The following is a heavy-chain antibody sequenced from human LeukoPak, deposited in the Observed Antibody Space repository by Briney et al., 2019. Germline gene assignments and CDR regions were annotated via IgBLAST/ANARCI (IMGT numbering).Heavy chain of an antibody. CDR2: INPNSGGT. Sequence: ASVKVSCKASGHTITDYYIHWVRQAPGQGLEWMGWINPNSGGTNYAQKFEGRVTMTTDTSINTGYVELSSLTSDDTAVYFCARAHYLRLYFFDYWGQGTLVTVSS. CDR1: GHTITDYY. D-gene: IGHD3-10*01. J-gene: IGHJ4*02. CDR3: ARAHYLRLYFFDY. V-gene: IGHV1-2*02.